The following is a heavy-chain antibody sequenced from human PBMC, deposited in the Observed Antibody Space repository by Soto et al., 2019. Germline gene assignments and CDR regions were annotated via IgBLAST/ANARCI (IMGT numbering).Heavy chain of an antibody. V-gene: IGHV1-69*02. CDR1: GGTFRNYP. J-gene: IGHJ4*02. CDR3: ARGPLVVLNYFES. CDR2: IFTLTDIP. Sequence: QVQLVQSGTEVKKPGSSVKVSCKASGGTFRNYPINWVRQAPGQGLEWMGSIFTLTDIPDYAQNFQARLTISADKSTSTADMELSSLTSDDTAMYFCARGPLVVLNYFESWGQGTLVTVSS.